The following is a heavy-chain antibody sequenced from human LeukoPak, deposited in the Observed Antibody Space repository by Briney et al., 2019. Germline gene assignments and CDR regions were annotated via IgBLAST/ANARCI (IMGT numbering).Heavy chain of an antibody. V-gene: IGHV3-9*03. J-gene: IGHJ3*02. Sequence: GRSLRLSCAASGFTFDDYAMHWVRQAPGKGLEWVSGISWNSGSIGYADSVKGRFTISRDNAKNSLYLQMNSLRAEDMALYYCAKDIVAAGTDAFDIRGQGTMVTVPS. CDR2: ISWNSGSI. CDR3: AKDIVAAGTDAFDI. D-gene: IGHD6-13*01. CDR1: GFTFDDYA.